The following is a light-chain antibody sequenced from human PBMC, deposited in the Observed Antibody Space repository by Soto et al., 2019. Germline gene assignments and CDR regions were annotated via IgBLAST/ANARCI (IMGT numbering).Light chain of an antibody. CDR3: QQYNSYSWT. CDR1: DNIGPW. Sequence: DIQMTQSPSTLSASIGDRGAITCRASDNIGPWVAWYQQKPGKAPKLLIYKASTLEPGAPSRFAGSGSGTGFTLTISSLQSDDSATCYCQQYNSYSWTFGQGTKVDI. J-gene: IGKJ1*01. CDR2: KAS. V-gene: IGKV1-5*03.